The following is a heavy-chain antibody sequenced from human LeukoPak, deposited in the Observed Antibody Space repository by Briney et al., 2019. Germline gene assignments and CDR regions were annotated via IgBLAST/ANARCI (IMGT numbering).Heavy chain of an antibody. CDR1: GWTFSSYW. Sequence: PGGSLTLSCAASGWTFSSYWLSWVRQPPGKGLEWVANIKQDGSDKYNLHSLKGRFTISRDNANNSLYLQMNSLRVEDTAVYDCARWEAIVVGPAAILTGGMDVWGQGTTVTVSS. V-gene: IGHV3-7*01. J-gene: IGHJ6*02. CDR2: IKQDGSDK. CDR3: ARWEAIVVGPAAILTGGMDV. D-gene: IGHD2-2*01.